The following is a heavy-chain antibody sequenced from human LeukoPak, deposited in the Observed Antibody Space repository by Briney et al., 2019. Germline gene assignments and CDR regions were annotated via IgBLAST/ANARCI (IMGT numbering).Heavy chain of an antibody. Sequence: SETLSLTCTVSGNSISSGDNYWSWIRQPAGKGLEWIGRIYTSGSTNYNPSLKSRVTISGDTSKNQFSLRLSSVTAADTAVYYCARRTFGGVIAYWGQGTLVTVSS. J-gene: IGHJ4*02. V-gene: IGHV4-61*02. CDR2: IYTSGST. D-gene: IGHD3-16*02. CDR1: GNSISSGDNY. CDR3: ARRTFGGVIAY.